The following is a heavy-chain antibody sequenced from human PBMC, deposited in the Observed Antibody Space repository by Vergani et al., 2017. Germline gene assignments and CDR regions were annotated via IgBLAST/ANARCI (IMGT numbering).Heavy chain of an antibody. CDR1: GGTFSSYA. CDR3: AREAIVVVPAAISYYYYYMDV. CDR2: IIPIFGTA. Sequence: QVQLVQSGAEVKKPGSSVKVSCKASGGTFSSYAISWVRQAPGQGLEWMGRIIPIFGTANYAQKFQGRVTITADKSTSTAYMELSSLRSEDTAVYYCAREAIVVVPAAISYYYYYMDVWGKGTTVTVSS. D-gene: IGHD2-2*01. V-gene: IGHV1-69*14. J-gene: IGHJ6*03.